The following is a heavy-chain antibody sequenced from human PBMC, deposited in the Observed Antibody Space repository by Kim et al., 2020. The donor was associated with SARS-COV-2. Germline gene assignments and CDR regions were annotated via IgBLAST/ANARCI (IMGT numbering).Heavy chain of an antibody. CDR3: ARGRQWLVYYYYGMDV. CDR2: INPNSGGT. CDR1: GYTFTGYY. Sequence: ASVKVSCKASGYTFTGYYMHWVRQAPGQGLEWMGRINPNSGGTNYAQKFQGRVTMTRDTSISTAYMELSRLRSDDTAVYYCARGRQWLVYYYYGMDVWGQGTTVTVSS. J-gene: IGHJ6*02. D-gene: IGHD6-19*01. V-gene: IGHV1-2*06.